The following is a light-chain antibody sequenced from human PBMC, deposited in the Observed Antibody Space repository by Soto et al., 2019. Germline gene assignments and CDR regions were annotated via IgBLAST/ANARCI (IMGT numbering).Light chain of an antibody. J-gene: IGKJ1*01. CDR3: QQYNNWWT. CDR2: GAS. Sequence: IVLTQSPATLSLSPGERATLSCRASQSVSSNLAWYQQKPGQAPRLLIYGASTRATGIPARFSGSGSGTEFTLTISSLQSEDFAVYYCQQYNNWWTFGQGTKVDI. CDR1: QSVSSN. V-gene: IGKV3-15*01.